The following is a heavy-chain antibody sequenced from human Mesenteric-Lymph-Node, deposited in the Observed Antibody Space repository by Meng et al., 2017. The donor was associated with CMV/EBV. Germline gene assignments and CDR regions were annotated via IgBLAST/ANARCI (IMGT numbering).Heavy chain of an antibody. CDR3: ARVKAVAGEPLDY. D-gene: IGHD6-19*01. V-gene: IGHV3-21*01. CDR1: GFTFSSYS. Sequence: ETLSLTCAASGFTFSSYSMNWVRQAPGKGLEWVSSISSSSSYIYYADSVKGRFTISRDNAKNSLYLQMNSLRAEDTAVYYCARVKAVAGEPLDYWGQGTLVTVSS. CDR2: ISSSSSYI. J-gene: IGHJ4*02.